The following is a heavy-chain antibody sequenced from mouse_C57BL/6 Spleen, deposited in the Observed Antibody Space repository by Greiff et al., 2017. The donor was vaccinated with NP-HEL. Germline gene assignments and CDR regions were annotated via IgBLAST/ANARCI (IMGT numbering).Heavy chain of an antibody. V-gene: IGHV5-17*01. CDR3: ARNYEYDGTGMDY. Sequence: EVMLVESGGGLVKPGGSLKLSCAASGFTFSDYGMHWVRQAPEKGLEWVAYISSGSSTIYYADTVKGRFTISRDNAKNTLFLQMTSLRSEDTAMYYCARNYEYDGTGMDYWGQGTSVTVSS. CDR2: ISSGSSTI. CDR1: GFTFSDYG. J-gene: IGHJ4*01. D-gene: IGHD2-4*01.